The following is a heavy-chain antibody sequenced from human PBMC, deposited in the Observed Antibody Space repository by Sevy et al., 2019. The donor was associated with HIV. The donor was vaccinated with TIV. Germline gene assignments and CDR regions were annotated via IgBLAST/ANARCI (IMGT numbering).Heavy chain of an antibody. D-gene: IGHD3-22*01. J-gene: IGHJ5*02. CDR2: ISVYNGKI. CDR1: GYTFTSFG. CDR3: ARRGAFNFDTSGFLSP. V-gene: IGHV1-18*01. Sequence: ASVKVSCKASGYTFTSFGISWVRQAPGQGLEWVGWISVYNGKINYAQNFQGRVTMTTDPSTRTAYMELKSLRSDDTAVYYCARRGAFNFDTSGFLSPCGQGTLVTVSS.